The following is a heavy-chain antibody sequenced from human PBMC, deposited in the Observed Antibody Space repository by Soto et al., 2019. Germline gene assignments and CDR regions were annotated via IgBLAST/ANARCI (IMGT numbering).Heavy chain of an antibody. CDR3: ARGPLELEYQLTPQFDY. D-gene: IGHD2-2*01. Sequence: PSETLSLTCTVSGGSISSSSYYWGWIRQPPGKGLEWIGYIYYSGSTYYNPSLKSRVTISVDTSKNQFSLKLSSVTAADTAVYYCARGPLELEYQLTPQFDYWGQGTLVTVSS. V-gene: IGHV4-39*07. CDR2: IYYSGST. CDR1: GGSISSSSYY. J-gene: IGHJ4*02.